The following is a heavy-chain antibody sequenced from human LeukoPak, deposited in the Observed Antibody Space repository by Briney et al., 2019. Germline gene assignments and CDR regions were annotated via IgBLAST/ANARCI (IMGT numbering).Heavy chain of an antibody. Sequence: SQTLSLTCAISGDSVSSNSAAWNWIRQSPSRGLEWLGRTYYRSKWYNDYAVSVKSRITINPDTSKNQFSLQLNSVTPADTAVYYCACSASRRVGDAFDIWGQGTMVTVSS. CDR2: TYYRSKWYN. CDR3: ACSASRRVGDAFDI. J-gene: IGHJ3*02. CDR1: GDSVSSNSAA. V-gene: IGHV6-1*01. D-gene: IGHD6-19*01.